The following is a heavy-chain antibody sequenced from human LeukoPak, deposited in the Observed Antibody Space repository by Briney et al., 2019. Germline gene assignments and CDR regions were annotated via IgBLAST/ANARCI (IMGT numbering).Heavy chain of an antibody. Sequence: ASVKVSCKASGYTFTSSGISCLQQAPGQGLDWMGWISADNGDTNYAQKLQGRVTMTTDTSTSTAYMELRSLRSDDTAVYYCGRGSYGDPLFDYWGQGTLVTVSS. J-gene: IGHJ4*02. CDR3: GRGSYGDPLFDY. CDR1: GYTFTSSG. D-gene: IGHD4-17*01. V-gene: IGHV1-18*01. CDR2: ISADNGDT.